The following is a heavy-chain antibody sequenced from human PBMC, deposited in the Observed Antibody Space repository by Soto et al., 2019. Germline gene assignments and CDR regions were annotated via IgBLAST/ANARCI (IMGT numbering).Heavy chain of an antibody. J-gene: IGHJ3*02. CDR2: IYYSGST. V-gene: IGHV4-31*03. CDR3: ASLAYCGGDCYSNAFDI. Sequence: SETLSLTCTVSGGSISSGGYYWSWIRQHPGKGLEWIGYIYYSGSTYYNPSPKSRVTISVDTSKNQFSLKLSSVTAADTAVYYCASLAYCGGDCYSNAFDIWGQGTMVTVSS. CDR1: GGSISSGGYY. D-gene: IGHD2-21*02.